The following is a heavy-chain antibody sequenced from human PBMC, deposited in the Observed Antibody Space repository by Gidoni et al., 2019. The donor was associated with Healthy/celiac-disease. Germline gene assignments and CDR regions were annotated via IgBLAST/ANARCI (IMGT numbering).Heavy chain of an antibody. D-gene: IGHD6-19*01. CDR1: GFTFSSYG. Sequence: QVQLVESGGGVVQPGRSLRLSCAASGFTFSSYGMHWVRQAPGKGLEWVAVISYDGSNKYYADSVKGRFTISRDNSKNTLYLQMNSLRAEDTAVYYCASGGSSGWHTTFFLWGQGTLVTVSS. CDR3: ASGGSSGWHTTFFL. V-gene: IGHV3-30*03. J-gene: IGHJ4*02. CDR2: ISYDGSNK.